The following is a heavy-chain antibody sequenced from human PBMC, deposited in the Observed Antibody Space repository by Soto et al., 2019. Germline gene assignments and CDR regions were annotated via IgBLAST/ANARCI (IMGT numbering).Heavy chain of an antibody. J-gene: IGHJ6*01. Sequence: HPGGSLRLSCVASGFSLSDYAVNWVRQAPGKGLEWVSFISSDSRTIYYADSVEGRFTVSRDNARNSVSLQMDSLRDEDAAVYYCARIKLVEWFFIDVDVYDMDVWGQGNPVTVSS. V-gene: IGHV3-48*02. CDR1: GFSLSDYA. CDR2: ISSDSRTI. CDR3: ARIKLVEWFFIDVDVYDMDV. D-gene: IGHD3-3*01.